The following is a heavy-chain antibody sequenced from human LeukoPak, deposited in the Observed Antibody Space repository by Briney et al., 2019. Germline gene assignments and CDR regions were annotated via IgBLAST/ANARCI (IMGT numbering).Heavy chain of an antibody. CDR1: GGSISSYY. CDR3: ARLPILYSSSWYGVYYYGMDV. J-gene: IGHJ6*02. V-gene: IGHV4-59*08. Sequence: SETLSLTCTVSGGSISSYYWSWIRQPPGKGLEWIGYIYYSGSTNYNPSLKSRVTISVDTSKNQFSLKLSSVTAADTAVYYCARLPILYSSSWYGVYYYGMDVWGQGTTVTVSS. D-gene: IGHD6-13*01. CDR2: IYYSGST.